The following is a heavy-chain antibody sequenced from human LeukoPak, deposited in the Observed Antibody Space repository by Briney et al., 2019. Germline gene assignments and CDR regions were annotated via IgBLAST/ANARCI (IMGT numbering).Heavy chain of an antibody. Sequence: PSETLSLTCTVSGGSISSSSYYWGWSRQPPGKGLEWIGIIYYAGSTYYNPSLKSRVTISVDTSKTQFSVKLSSVTAADTAVYYCARGSSGWHAADYWGQGTLVTVSS. V-gene: IGHV4-39*01. CDR1: GGSISSSSYY. J-gene: IGHJ4*02. D-gene: IGHD6-19*01. CDR3: ARGSSGWHAADY. CDR2: IYYAGST.